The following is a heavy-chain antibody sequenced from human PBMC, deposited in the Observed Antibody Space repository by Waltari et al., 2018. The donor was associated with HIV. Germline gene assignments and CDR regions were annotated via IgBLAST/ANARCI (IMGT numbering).Heavy chain of an antibody. CDR2: IYYSGST. CDR1: GGSISSYY. J-gene: IGHJ4*02. Sequence: QVQLQESGPGLVKPSETLSLTCTVSGGSISSYYWSWIRQPPGKGLEWSGYIYYSGSTTYNPSLKSRVTISVDTSKNQFSLKLSSVTAADTAVYYCASYGGNSAFDYWGQGTLATVSS. CDR3: ASYGGNSAFDY. V-gene: IGHV4-59*01. D-gene: IGHD4-17*01.